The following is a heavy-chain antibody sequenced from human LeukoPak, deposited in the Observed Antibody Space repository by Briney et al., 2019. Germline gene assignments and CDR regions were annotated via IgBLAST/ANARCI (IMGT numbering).Heavy chain of an antibody. CDR3: ARGFSGGGDWGPGRKGSAPQSRIYGDY. V-gene: IGHV1-2*02. Sequence: GASVKVSCKASGYTFTGYYMHWVRQAPGQGLEWMGWINPNSGGTNYAQKFQGRVTMTRDTSISTAYMELSRLRSDDTAVYYCARGFSGGGDWGPGRKGSAPQSRIYGDYWGQGTLVTVSS. J-gene: IGHJ4*02. CDR2: INPNSGGT. CDR1: GYTFTGYY. D-gene: IGHD2-21*02.